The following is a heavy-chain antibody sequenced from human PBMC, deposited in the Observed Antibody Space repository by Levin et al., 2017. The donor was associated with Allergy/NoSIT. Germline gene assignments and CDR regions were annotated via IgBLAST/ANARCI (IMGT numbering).Heavy chain of an antibody. CDR2: ISGSGGST. J-gene: IGHJ4*02. CDR3: AGDLRGYSYGYKFAY. D-gene: IGHD5-18*01. Sequence: SCAASGFTFSSYAMSWVRQAPGKGLEWVSAISGSGGSTYYADSVKGRFTISRDNSKNTLYLQMNSLRAEDTAVYYCAGDLRGYSYGYKFAYWGQGTLVTVSS. CDR1: GFTFSSYA. V-gene: IGHV3-23*01.